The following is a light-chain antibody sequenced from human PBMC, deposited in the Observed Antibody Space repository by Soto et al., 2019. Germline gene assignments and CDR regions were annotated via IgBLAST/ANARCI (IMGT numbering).Light chain of an antibody. V-gene: IGKV3-20*01. CDR3: KQYGSSGT. Sequence: EIVLTQSPGTLSLSPGERATLSCRASQSVSNNYLAWYQQQPGQAPRLLIYAASNRATGIPDRVSGSGSGTYFTLTISRLEPVDFAVYYCKQYGSSGTFGQGTKVETK. CDR2: AAS. J-gene: IGKJ1*01. CDR1: QSVSNNY.